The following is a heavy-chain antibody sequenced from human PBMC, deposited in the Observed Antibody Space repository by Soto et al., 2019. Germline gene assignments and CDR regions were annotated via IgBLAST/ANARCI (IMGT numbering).Heavy chain of an antibody. CDR3: ARDTESGSLVDY. CDR1: GFTFSTYW. V-gene: IGHV3-7*01. Sequence: PGGSLRLSCAASGFTFSTYWMSWVRQAPGKGLEWVANIKQDGSEKYYVDSVKGRFTISRDNAKNSLYLEMNSLRAEDTAVYYCARDTESGSLVDYWGQGTLVTVSS. D-gene: IGHD3-10*01. J-gene: IGHJ4*02. CDR2: IKQDGSEK.